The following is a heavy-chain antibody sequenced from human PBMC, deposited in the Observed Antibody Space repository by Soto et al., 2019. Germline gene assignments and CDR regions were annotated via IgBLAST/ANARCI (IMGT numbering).Heavy chain of an antibody. CDR1: GFTFSTYS. J-gene: IGHJ6*02. Sequence: PGGSLRLSCAASGFTFSTYSMNWVRQAPGKGLEWVSYISSGSGTIYYADSVRGRFTISRDNAKNSLYLQMNSLRDEDTAVYYCARGQRYSYDSSAYYYYGMDVWGQGTTVTVSS. CDR2: ISSGSGTI. V-gene: IGHV3-48*02. CDR3: ARGQRYSYDSSAYYYYGMDV. D-gene: IGHD3-22*01.